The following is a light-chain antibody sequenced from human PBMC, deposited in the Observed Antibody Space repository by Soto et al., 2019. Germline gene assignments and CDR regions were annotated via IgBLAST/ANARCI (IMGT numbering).Light chain of an antibody. CDR3: QSYDSSTYRYV. J-gene: IGLJ1*01. V-gene: IGLV1-40*01. CDR1: SSSIGAGYD. CDR2: ANS. Sequence: QSVLTQPPSVSGAPGKRVTISCAGSSSSIGAGYDVHWYQQLPGAAPKLLIYANSNRPSGVPDRFSGSKSGTSASLAITGLQDEDEADYYCQSYDSSTYRYVFGPGTHVTVL.